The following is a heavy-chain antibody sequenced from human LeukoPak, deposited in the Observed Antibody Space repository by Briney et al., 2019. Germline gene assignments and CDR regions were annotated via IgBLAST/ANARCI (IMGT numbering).Heavy chain of an antibody. CDR2: ISSSSGTI. V-gene: IGHV3-48*02. Sequence: TGGSLRLSCAASGFTFSTYSMKWVRQASGKGLEWVSYISSSSGTIYYADSVKGRFTISRDNAKNSLYLQMNGLRDEDTAVYYCARDQSDYYGSGSYSEGSYWGQGTLVTVSS. CDR1: GFTFSTYS. D-gene: IGHD3-10*01. CDR3: ARDQSDYYGSGSYSEGSY. J-gene: IGHJ4*02.